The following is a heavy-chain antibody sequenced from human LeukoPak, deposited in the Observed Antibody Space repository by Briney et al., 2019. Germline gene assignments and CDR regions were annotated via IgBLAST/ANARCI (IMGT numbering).Heavy chain of an antibody. CDR2: SGTDGDT. CDR1: GSSFSSTA. V-gene: IGHV3-23*01. CDR3: AKKTPGTYPFDY. J-gene: IGHJ4*02. Sequence: PGGSLRRSCAASGSSFSSTAMNWVRQAPGKGLEWVSASGTDGDTYYADSVQGRFTISRDNSRNTLYLQMTSLRADDTAVYYCAKKTPGTYPFDYWGQGTLVTVSP. D-gene: IGHD6-13*01.